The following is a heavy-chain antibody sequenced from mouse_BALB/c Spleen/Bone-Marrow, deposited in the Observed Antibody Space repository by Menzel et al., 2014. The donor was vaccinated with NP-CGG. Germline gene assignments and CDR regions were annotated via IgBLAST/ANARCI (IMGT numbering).Heavy chain of an antibody. CDR2: IRLKSDNYAT. V-gene: IGHV6-6*02. D-gene: IGHD4-1*01. Sequence: EVKVVESGGGLVQPGGSMKLSCVASGFTFSSYWTSWVRQSPEKGLEWVAEIRLKSDNYATHYAESVKGKFTISRDDSRSRLYLQMNSLRAEDTGIYCCTLTGTGAMDYWGQGTSVTVSS. J-gene: IGHJ4*01. CDR1: GFTFSSYW. CDR3: TLTGTGAMDY.